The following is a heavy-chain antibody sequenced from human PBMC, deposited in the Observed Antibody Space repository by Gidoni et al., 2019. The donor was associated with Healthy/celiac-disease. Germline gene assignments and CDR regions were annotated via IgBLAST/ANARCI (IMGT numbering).Heavy chain of an antibody. CDR1: GGSISSGSYY. Sequence: QVQLQESGPGLVKPSQTLSLTCTVSGGSISSGSYYWSWIRQPAGKGLEWIGRIYTSGRTNDNPSLKSRVTISVDTSKNQFSLKLSSVTAADTAVYYCARALINCSGGSCYSDYFDYWGQGTLVTVSS. CDR3: ARALINCSGGSCYSDYFDY. CDR2: IYTSGRT. J-gene: IGHJ4*02. V-gene: IGHV4-61*02. D-gene: IGHD2-15*01.